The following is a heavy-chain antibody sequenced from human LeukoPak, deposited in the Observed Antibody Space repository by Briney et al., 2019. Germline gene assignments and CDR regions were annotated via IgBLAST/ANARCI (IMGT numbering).Heavy chain of an antibody. CDR3: ATPRAAASYNYYYYYMDV. V-gene: IGHV1-69*13. D-gene: IGHD6-13*01. CDR1: GGTFSSYA. Sequence: VASVKVSCKASGGTFSSYAISWVRQAPGQGLEWMGGIIPIFGTANYAQKFQGRVTITADESKRTAYMELSRLRSEDTAVYYCATPRAAASYNYYYYYMDVWGKGTTVTVSS. J-gene: IGHJ6*03. CDR2: IIPIFGTA.